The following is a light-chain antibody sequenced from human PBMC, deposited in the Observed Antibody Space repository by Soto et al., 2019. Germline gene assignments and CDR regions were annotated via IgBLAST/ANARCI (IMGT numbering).Light chain of an antibody. J-gene: IGKJ4*01. CDR3: QQYARNPLT. CDR1: QTTTY. CDR2: GVS. V-gene: IGKV3-20*01. Sequence: EIVLTQSPGTLSLSPGESATLSCRATQTTTYIAWYQQKPGLAPKLLMYGVSRRATDISDRFIGSGSGADFTLTISRVEPEDFAVYYCQQYARNPLTFGGGTKVEIK.